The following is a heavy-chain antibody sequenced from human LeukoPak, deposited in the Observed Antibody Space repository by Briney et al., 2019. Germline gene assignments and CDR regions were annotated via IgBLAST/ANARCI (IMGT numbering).Heavy chain of an antibody. D-gene: IGHD1-26*01. V-gene: IGHV3-23*01. Sequence: PGGSLRLSCAASGFTFSSYAMSWVRQAPGKGLEWVSAISGSGGSTYYADSVKGRFTISRDNAKNSLYLQMNSLRDEDTAVYYCARQRSGSFDYWGQGTLVTVSS. J-gene: IGHJ4*02. CDR3: ARQRSGSFDY. CDR1: GFTFSSYA. CDR2: ISGSGGST.